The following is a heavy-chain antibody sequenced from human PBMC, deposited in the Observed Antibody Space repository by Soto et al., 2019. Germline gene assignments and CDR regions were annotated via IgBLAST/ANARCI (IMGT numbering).Heavy chain of an antibody. CDR1: GGSISSSSYY. Sequence: SETLSLTCTVSGGSISSSSYYWGWIRPPPGQGLEWIGSIYYSGSAYSNPSLKIRVSISADTSKNQFTLKLVTATAADAAVYDCARGTIRIAVAGADFDYWGQGTLVTVSS. CDR3: ARGTIRIAVAGADFDY. V-gene: IGHV4-39*06. CDR2: IYYSGSA. D-gene: IGHD6-19*01. J-gene: IGHJ4*02.